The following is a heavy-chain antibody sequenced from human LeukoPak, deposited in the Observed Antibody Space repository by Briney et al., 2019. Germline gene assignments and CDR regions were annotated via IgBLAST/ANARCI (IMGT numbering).Heavy chain of an antibody. V-gene: IGHV3-23*01. CDR3: AKEGGDYVFDYFDY. CDR1: GFTFSSYA. Sequence: GGSLRLSCAASGFTFSSYAMTWVRQAPGKGLEWVSSISGRGSSTYYADSVKGRFTIFRDNSKNTLSLQMNSLSAEDTALYYCAKEGGDYVFDYFDYWGQGSLVTVSS. CDR2: ISGRGSST. D-gene: IGHD4-17*01. J-gene: IGHJ4*02.